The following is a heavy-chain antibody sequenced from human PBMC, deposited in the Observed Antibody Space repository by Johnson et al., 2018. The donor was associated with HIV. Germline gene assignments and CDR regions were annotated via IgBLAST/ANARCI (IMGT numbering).Heavy chain of an antibody. D-gene: IGHD3-22*01. Sequence: QVQLVESGGGVVQPGRSLRLSCAASGFTFSIYAMHWVRQAPGKGLEWVAVISYDGSNKYYEDSVKGRFTISRDNAKNSVYLQMSSLRAEDTAVYYCARGGYYYDSSGEDAFDIWGQGTMVTVSS. V-gene: IGHV3-30*04. CDR1: GFTFSIYA. CDR3: ARGGYYYDSSGEDAFDI. CDR2: ISYDGSNK. J-gene: IGHJ3*02.